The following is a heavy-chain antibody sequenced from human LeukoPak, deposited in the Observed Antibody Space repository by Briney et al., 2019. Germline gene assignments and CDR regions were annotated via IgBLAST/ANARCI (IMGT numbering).Heavy chain of an antibody. CDR3: AKEDRYGAKNY. V-gene: IGHV3-23*01. D-gene: IGHD4-17*01. CDR1: GFTFSSYA. CDR2: ISGSGART. J-gene: IGHJ4*02. Sequence: GGSLRLSCAASGFTFSSYAMSWVRQAPGKGLEWVSAISGSGARTYYADSVKGRFTISRDNSKNTLYVQMDSLRAEDTAVYYCAKEDRYGAKNYWGQGTLVTVCS.